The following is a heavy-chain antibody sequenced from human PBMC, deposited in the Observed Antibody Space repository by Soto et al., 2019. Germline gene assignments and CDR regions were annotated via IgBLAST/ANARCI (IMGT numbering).Heavy chain of an antibody. CDR2: MNPNSGNT. V-gene: IGHV1-8*01. D-gene: IGHD4-17*01. J-gene: IGHJ2*01. Sequence: QVQLVQSGAEVKKPGASVKVSCKASGYTFTSYDINWVRQATGQGLEWMGWMNPNSGNTGYAEKYQGRGTLTRNTSLSTAYMGLSSLRPEDTPVYSCAVYGGNRYWYFDLWGRGTLVTVSS. CDR3: AVYGGNRYWYFDL. CDR1: GYTFTSYD.